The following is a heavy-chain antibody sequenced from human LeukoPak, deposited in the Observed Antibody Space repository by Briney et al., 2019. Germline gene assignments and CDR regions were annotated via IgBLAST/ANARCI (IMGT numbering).Heavy chain of an antibody. V-gene: IGHV3-74*01. J-gene: IGHJ4*02. CDR2: MNSDGIAT. D-gene: IGHD1-26*01. CDR3: ARGGGGSYGGDLGY. Sequence: TGGSLRLSCVVSGFTFSAYWMHWVRQAPGKGLVWVSRMNSDGIATIYADSVKGRFTISRDNAKSTLYLQMNSLRAEDTAIYYCARGGGGSYGGDLGYWGQGTLVTVSS. CDR1: GFTFSAYW.